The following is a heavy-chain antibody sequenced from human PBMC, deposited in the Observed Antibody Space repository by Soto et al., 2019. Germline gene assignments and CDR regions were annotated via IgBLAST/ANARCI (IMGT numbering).Heavy chain of an antibody. CDR2: INPHSGDT. CDR3: ARGRTVNFYGMDV. V-gene: IGHV1-2*02. J-gene: IGHJ6*02. Sequence: QVQLVQSGAEVKKPGASVKVSYVASGYTFTDHYIHLVRQAPGQGLEWMGWINPHSGDTIYAQKFKGRVPLTRDTSISPAYMELSRLRSDDTAVYYCARGRTVNFYGMDVWGQGTTVTVSS. CDR1: GYTFTDHY. D-gene: IGHD4-17*01.